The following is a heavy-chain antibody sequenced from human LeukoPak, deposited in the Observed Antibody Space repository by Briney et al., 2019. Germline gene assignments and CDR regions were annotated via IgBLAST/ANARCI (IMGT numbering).Heavy chain of an antibody. D-gene: IGHD6-13*01. J-gene: IGHJ6*02. CDR3: ASRRIAAAGDYYYYGMDV. Sequence: SETLSLTCTVSGGSLSSSSYYWGWIRQPPGTGLEWLGSIYYSGSTYYNPSLKSRVTISVDTSKNQFSLKLSSVTAADTAVYYCASRRIAAAGDYYYYGMDVWGQGTTVTVSS. CDR2: IYYSGST. V-gene: IGHV4-39*01. CDR1: GGSLSSSSYY.